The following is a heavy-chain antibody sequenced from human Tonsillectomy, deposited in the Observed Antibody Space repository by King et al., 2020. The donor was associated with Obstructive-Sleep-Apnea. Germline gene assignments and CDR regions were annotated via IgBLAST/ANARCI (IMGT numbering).Heavy chain of an antibody. V-gene: IGHV3-21*01. J-gene: IGHJ4*02. CDR1: GFTFSDYY. D-gene: IGHD3-22*01. CDR3: ARDGYYYDSSGSYYFDY. Sequence: VQLVESGGGLVKPGGSLRLSCAASGFTFSDYYMNWVRQAPGKGLQGGSSISSSSCYIYYAHSVEGRVTISTNTAKNSLYLQMNSLRVEDTAVYYCARDGYYYDSSGSYYFDYWGQGTLVTVSS. CDR2: ISSSSCYI.